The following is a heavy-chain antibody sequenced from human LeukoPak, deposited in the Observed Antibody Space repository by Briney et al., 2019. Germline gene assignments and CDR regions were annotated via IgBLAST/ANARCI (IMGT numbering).Heavy chain of an antibody. Sequence: GGSLRLSCAASGFTFSRYALHWVRQAPGKGLVWVSRINSDGSSTNYADSVKGRFTISRDNAKNTLYLQMNSLRAEDTAVYYCARDRSIASDYWGQGTLVTVSS. CDR3: ARDRSIASDY. V-gene: IGHV3-74*01. D-gene: IGHD6-6*01. CDR2: INSDGSST. J-gene: IGHJ4*02. CDR1: GFTFSRYA.